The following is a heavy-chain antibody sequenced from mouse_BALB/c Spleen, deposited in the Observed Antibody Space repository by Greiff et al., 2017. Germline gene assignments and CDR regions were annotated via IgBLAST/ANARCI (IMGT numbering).Heavy chain of an antibody. CDR2: ISNGGGST. Sequence: EVKLVESGGGLVQPGGSLKLSCAASGFTFSSYTMSWVRQTPEKRLEWVAYISNGGGSTYYPDTVKGRFTISRDNAKNTLYLQMSSLTSEDTAMYYCARHGSSYRGMDYWGQGTSVTVSA. J-gene: IGHJ4*01. V-gene: IGHV5-12-2*01. CDR3: ARHGSSYRGMDY. D-gene: IGHD1-1*01. CDR1: GFTFSSYT.